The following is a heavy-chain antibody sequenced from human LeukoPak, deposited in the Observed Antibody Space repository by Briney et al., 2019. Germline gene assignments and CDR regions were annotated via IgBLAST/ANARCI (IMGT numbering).Heavy chain of an antibody. CDR3: AIAVAGLCWFDP. D-gene: IGHD6-19*01. CDR2: IYPGDSDT. CDR1: GFRFTTYW. V-gene: IGHV5-51*01. J-gene: IGHJ5*02. Sequence: GESLKISCKGSGFRFTTYWIAWVRQMPGKGLEWMGIIYPGDSDTTYSPSFQGQVTISADKSISTAYLQWSSLQASDTAMYYCAIAVAGLCWFDPWGQGTLVTVSS.